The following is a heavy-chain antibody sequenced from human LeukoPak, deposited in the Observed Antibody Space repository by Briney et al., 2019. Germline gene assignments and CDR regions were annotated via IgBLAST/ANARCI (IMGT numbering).Heavy chain of an antibody. CDR2: ISDYNGNT. J-gene: IGHJ4*02. CDR1: GYTFTSYG. CDR3: TSTGYSGHDPLHY. Sequence: AAVKVSCKASGYTFTSYGISWVRQAPGQGLEWMGWISDYNGNTKYAQTLQGRVTMTTDTSTRTAYMELGSLRSDDTAVYYCTSTGYSGHDPLHYWGRGTLVTVSS. V-gene: IGHV1-18*01. D-gene: IGHD5-12*01.